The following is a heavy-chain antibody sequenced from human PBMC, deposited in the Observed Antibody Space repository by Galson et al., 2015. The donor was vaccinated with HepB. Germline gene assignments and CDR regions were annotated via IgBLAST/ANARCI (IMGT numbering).Heavy chain of an antibody. CDR3: ARARKYYYSSGTSPEYFKCGMDV. CDR1: GFTFSSTFSDYA. Sequence: SLRLSCAASGFTFSSTFSDYAMHWVRLAPGKGLEWVAVISGVGSDKYSSDSVRGRFIISRDKSRNTMYLQMKSLIVEETGVYYCARARKYYYSSGTSPEYFKCGMDVWGRGTTVTVSS. D-gene: IGHD3-10*01. CDR2: ISGVGSDK. V-gene: IGHV3-30-3*01. J-gene: IGHJ6*02.